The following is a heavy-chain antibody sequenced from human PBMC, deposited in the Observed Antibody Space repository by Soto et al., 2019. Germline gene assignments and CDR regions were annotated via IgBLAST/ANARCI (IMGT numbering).Heavy chain of an antibody. V-gene: IGHV3-30-3*01. J-gene: IGHJ4*02. D-gene: IGHD1-7*01. CDR1: GFTFSSYA. Sequence: QVQLVESGGGVVQPGRSLRLSCAASGFTFSSYAMHWVRQAPGRGLEWVAVISYDGSNKYYADSVKGRFTISRDNSKNALYLQMNSLRPEDTAVYYCARDGTGTNSCFDYWGQGTLVTVSS. CDR2: ISYDGSNK. CDR3: ARDGTGTNSCFDY.